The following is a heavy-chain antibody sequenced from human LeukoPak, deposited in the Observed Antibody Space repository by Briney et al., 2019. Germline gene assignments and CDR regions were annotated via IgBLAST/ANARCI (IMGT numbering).Heavy chain of an antibody. V-gene: IGHV4-30-4*08. Sequence: SQTLSLTCTVSGGSISSGDYYWSWIRQPPGKDLEWIGYISYSGSTYYNPSLKSRVTISLDTSKNQFSLKLSSVTAADTAVYYCARAVDYYGSGSYYKRWFDPWGQGTLVTVSS. CDR2: ISYSGST. CDR3: ARAVDYYGSGSYYKRWFDP. D-gene: IGHD3-10*01. CDR1: GGSISSGDYY. J-gene: IGHJ5*02.